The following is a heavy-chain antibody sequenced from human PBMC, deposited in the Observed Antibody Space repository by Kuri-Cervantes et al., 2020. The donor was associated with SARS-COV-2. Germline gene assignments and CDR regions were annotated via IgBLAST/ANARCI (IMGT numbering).Heavy chain of an antibody. V-gene: IGHV5-51*01. CDR2: IDPRDSDT. CDR3: ARLEVLVTAIPFDS. CDR1: GYSFTKFW. Sequence: KVSCKGSGYSFTKFWIGWVRQMPGRGLERMGIIDPRDSDTKYSPSFEGQVTFSVDKSTNTAYLQWSFLEPSDSAIYYCARLEVLVTAIPFDSWGQGTLVTVSS. J-gene: IGHJ4*02. D-gene: IGHD2-21*02.